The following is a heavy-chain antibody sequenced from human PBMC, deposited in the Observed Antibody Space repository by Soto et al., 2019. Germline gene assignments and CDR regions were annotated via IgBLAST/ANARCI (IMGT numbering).Heavy chain of an antibody. J-gene: IGHJ4*02. CDR2: FRESGGTT. D-gene: IGHD2-2*01. Sequence: VQLWDSGGGLVQPGGSRSLSSEASGLIFASSPMSGVGQAPGNRWKWVSTFRESGGTTHYADPVKGRFTISRDTSNNILFLQMNSLRAEDTAIYYCTKDSHWAIISPTHDYWGQGTLVTVSS. V-gene: IGHV3-23*01. CDR1: GLIFASSP. CDR3: TKDSHWAIISPTHDY.